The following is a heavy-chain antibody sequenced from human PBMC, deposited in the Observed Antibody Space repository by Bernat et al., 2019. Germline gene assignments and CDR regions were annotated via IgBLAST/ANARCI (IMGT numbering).Heavy chain of an antibody. D-gene: IGHD3-9*01. CDR1: GFTFSSYA. CDR3: ARDRTRRQYYDILTGKDY. CDR2: ISYDGSNK. Sequence: QVQLVESGGGVVQPGRSLRLSCAASGFTFSSYAMHWVRQAPGKGLEWVAVISYDGSNKYYADSVKDRFTISRDNSKNTLYLQMNSLRAEDTAVYYCARDRTRRQYYDILTGKDYWGQGTLVTVSS. V-gene: IGHV3-30-3*01. J-gene: IGHJ4*02.